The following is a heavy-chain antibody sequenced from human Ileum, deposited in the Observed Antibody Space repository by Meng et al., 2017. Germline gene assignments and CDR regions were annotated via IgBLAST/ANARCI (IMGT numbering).Heavy chain of an antibody. CDR2: ISGSGGST. J-gene: IGHJ4*02. D-gene: IGHD1-26*01. CDR1: GFTFSSHA. V-gene: IGHV3-23*01. Sequence: GESLKISCAASGFTFSSHAINWVRQAPGKGLEWVSAISGSGGSTYYADSVKGRFTISRDNSKNTLYLQMNSLQNEDTGVYYCTSGPRYSDDDGKFDYWGQGTLVTVSS. CDR3: TSGPRYSDDDGKFDY.